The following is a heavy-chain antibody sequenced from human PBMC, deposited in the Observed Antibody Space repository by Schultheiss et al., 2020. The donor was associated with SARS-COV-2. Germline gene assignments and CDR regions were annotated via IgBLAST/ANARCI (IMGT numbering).Heavy chain of an antibody. V-gene: IGHV5-10-1*04. Sequence: GGSLRLSCKGSGYSFANYWISWVRQMPGKGLEWMGRIDPSDSYTNYSPSFQGQVTISADKSISTAYLQWSSLKASDTAMYYCARRRSLEWLLYAFDPWGQGTLVTVSS. J-gene: IGHJ5*02. CDR2: IDPSDSYT. CDR3: ARRRSLEWLLYAFDP. CDR1: GYSFANYW. D-gene: IGHD3-3*01.